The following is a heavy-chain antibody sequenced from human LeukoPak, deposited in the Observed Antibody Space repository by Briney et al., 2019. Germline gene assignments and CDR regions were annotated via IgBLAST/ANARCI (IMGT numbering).Heavy chain of an antibody. CDR2: IIPIFGTA. CDR1: GGTFSSYA. J-gene: IGHJ6*04. Sequence: SVKVSCKASGGTFSSYAISWVRQAPGQGLEWMGGIIPIFGTANYAQKFQGRVTITADESTSTAYMELSSLRSEDTAVYYCARESVAVDIVVVVAAYGMEVWGKGTTVTVSS. CDR3: ARESVAVDIVVVVAAYGMEV. D-gene: IGHD2-15*01. V-gene: IGHV1-69*13.